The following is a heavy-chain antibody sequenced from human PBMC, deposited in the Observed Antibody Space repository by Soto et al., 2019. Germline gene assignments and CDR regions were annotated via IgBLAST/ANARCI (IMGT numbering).Heavy chain of an antibody. V-gene: IGHV3-11*01. CDR2: ISSSGSTI. CDR3: ANHPQGWNYGYYYYYYMDV. Sequence: GGSLRLSCAASGFTFSDYYMSWIRQAPGKGLEWVSYISSSGSTIYYADSVKGRFTISRDNAKNSLYLQMNSLRAEDTAVYYCANHPQGWNYGYYYYYYMDVWGKGTTVTVSS. J-gene: IGHJ6*03. CDR1: GFTFSDYY. D-gene: IGHD1-7*01.